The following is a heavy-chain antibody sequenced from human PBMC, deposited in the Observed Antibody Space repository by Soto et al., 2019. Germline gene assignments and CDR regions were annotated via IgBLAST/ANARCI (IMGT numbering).Heavy chain of an antibody. CDR1: GYTFTSYA. J-gene: IGHJ4*02. V-gene: IGHV1-3*01. Sequence: GASVKVSCKASGYTFTSYAIHWVRQAPGQRLEWMGWINAGNGNAKYSQKFQGRVTITRDTSASTAYMELSSLRSEDTAVYYCARASGSYSVYFDYWGQGTLVTVSS. D-gene: IGHD1-26*01. CDR2: INAGNGNA. CDR3: ARASGSYSVYFDY.